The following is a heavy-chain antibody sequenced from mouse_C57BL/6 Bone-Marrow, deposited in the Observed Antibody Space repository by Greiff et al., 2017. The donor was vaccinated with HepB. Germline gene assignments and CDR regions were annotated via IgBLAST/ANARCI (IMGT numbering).Heavy chain of an antibody. J-gene: IGHJ3*01. CDR3: AKKGGYDYGFAY. CDR2: IWRGGRT. D-gene: IGHD2-4*01. CDR1: GFSLTSYG. V-gene: IGHV2-5*01. Sequence: VHLVESGPGLVQPSQSLSITCTASGFSLTSYGVHWVRQSPGKGLEWLGVIWRGGRTDYNAAFMSRLSITKDNPKSQVFFTMNRLQADDTAIYYCAKKGGYDYGFAYWGQGTLVTVSA.